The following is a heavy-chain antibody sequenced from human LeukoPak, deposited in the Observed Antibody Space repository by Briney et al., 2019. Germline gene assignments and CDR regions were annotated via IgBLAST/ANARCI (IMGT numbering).Heavy chain of an antibody. D-gene: IGHD7-27*01. J-gene: IGHJ4*02. CDR1: GFAFSSYA. CDR3: AKANWGWVFDY. V-gene: IGHV3-23*01. Sequence: TGASLRLSCAASGFAFSSYAMSWVRQAPGKGLEWVSAISGSGGSTYYADSVKGRFTISRDNSKNTLYLQMNSLRAEDTAVYYCAKANWGWVFDYWGQGTLVTVSS. CDR2: ISGSGGST.